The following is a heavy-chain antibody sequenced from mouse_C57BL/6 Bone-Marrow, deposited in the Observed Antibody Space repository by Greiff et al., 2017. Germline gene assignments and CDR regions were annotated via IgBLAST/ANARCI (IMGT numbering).Heavy chain of an antibody. V-gene: IGHV1-39*01. D-gene: IGHD2-4*01. Sequence: VQLQQSGPELVKPGASVKISCKASGYSFTDYNMNWVKQSNGQSLEWIGVLNPNYGTTSYNQKFQGKATLTVDQSSSTAYMQLNSLTSEDSAVYYGARGYEYDYAMDYWGQGTSVNVSS. CDR2: LNPNYGTT. CDR1: GYSFTDYN. CDR3: ARGYEYDYAMDY. J-gene: IGHJ4*01.